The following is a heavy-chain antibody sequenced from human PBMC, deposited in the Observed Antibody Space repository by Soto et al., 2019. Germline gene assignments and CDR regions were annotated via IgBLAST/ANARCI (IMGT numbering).Heavy chain of an antibody. V-gene: IGHV3-7*01. CDR1: GFSFSNYW. D-gene: IGHD5-12*01. CDR2: MNQDGSQT. CDR3: VRDIGYGDY. J-gene: IGHJ4*02. Sequence: EVQLVESGGGLVQPGGSLRLSCAASGFSFSNYWMTWVRQAPGKGLEWVATMNQDGSQTYYVDSVKGRLTISRDNADNSLHLQMSSLSGDDSAVYYCVRDIGYGDYWGQGTLVTVSS.